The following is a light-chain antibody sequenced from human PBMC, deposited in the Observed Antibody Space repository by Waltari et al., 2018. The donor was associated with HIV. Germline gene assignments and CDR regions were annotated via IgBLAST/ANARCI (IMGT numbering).Light chain of an antibody. V-gene: IGKV3-11*01. Sequence: EIVLTQSPATLSLSTGETATLSCRASHSVGNYLAWYQQKPGQAPRLLIYDASNRATGIPVRFSGSGSATAFTLTISSLVPEDFAVYYCQQRTYWPPYSFGQGTKLDIK. CDR2: DAS. J-gene: IGKJ2*03. CDR3: QQRTYWPPYS. CDR1: HSVGNY.